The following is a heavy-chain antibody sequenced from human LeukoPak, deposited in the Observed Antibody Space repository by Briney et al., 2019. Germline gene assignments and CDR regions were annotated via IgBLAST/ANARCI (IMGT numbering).Heavy chain of an antibody. J-gene: IGHJ3*02. CDR3: ARQNGYYDILTGGLREHDAFDI. Sequence: NLGESLKISCKGSGYSFSSYWIGWVRQMPGKGLEWMGIIYPGDSDTRYSPSFQGQVTISADKSISTAYLQWSSLKASDTAMYYCARQNGYYDILTGGLREHDAFDIWGQGTMVTVSS. CDR2: IYPGDSDT. CDR1: GYSFSSYW. V-gene: IGHV5-51*01. D-gene: IGHD3-9*01.